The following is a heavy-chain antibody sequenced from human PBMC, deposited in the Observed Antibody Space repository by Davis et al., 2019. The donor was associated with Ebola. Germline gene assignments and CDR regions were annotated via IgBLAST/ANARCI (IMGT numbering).Heavy chain of an antibody. CDR3: AKETNEFSSSSNDY. V-gene: IGHV3-30-3*02. CDR2: VSYDGSVT. D-gene: IGHD6-6*01. Sequence: PGGSLRLSCVVSRFTFDNYWMTWVRQAPGKGLEWVAVVSYDGSVTHYADSLRGRFTVSRDNSWNTVSLQMRSLRTDDTGVYCCAKETNEFSSSSNDYWGQGILVTVSS. CDR1: RFTFDNYW. J-gene: IGHJ4*02.